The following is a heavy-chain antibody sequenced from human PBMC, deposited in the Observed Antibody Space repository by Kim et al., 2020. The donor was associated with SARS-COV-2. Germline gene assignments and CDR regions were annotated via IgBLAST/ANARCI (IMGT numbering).Heavy chain of an antibody. J-gene: IGHJ6*02. D-gene: IGHD1-26*01. CDR3: ARGGRAVGAPGGGYYYGMDV. Sequence: QFTISRDNSKNTLYLQMNSLRAEDTAVYYCARGGRAVGAPGGGYYYGMDVWGQGTTVTVSS. V-gene: IGHV3-30*07.